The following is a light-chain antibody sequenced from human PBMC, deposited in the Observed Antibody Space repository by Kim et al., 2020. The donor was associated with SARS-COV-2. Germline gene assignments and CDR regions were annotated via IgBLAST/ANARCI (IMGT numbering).Light chain of an antibody. Sequence: ASVRDRVTITCRASQSISSYLNWYQQKPGKAPKLLIYAASSLQSGVPSRFSGSGSGTDFTLTISSLQPEDFATYYCQQSYSTSRTFGQGTKVDIK. CDR2: AAS. CDR3: QQSYSTSRT. V-gene: IGKV1-39*01. J-gene: IGKJ1*01. CDR1: QSISSY.